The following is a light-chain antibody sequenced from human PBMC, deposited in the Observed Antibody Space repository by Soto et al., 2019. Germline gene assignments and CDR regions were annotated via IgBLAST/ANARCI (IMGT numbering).Light chain of an antibody. J-gene: IGKJ4*01. V-gene: IGKV3-11*01. Sequence: DILLTQSPSTMSSSPGDRATLSCRASQSVSSYLAWYQQKPGRAPKRLIYDASNRATGVPARFSGSGSGTDFTLTISSPEPEDFATYYCQQRSSTPQRTFGGGTKVDIK. CDR1: QSVSSY. CDR3: QQRSSTPQRT. CDR2: DAS.